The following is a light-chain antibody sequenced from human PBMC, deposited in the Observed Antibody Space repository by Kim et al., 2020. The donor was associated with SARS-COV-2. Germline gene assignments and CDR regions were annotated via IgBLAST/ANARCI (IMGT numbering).Light chain of an antibody. CDR2: GAS. CDR3: QQYNNWPPSFT. CDR1: QSVRNN. V-gene: IGKV3-15*01. Sequence: EIVMTQSPATLSVSPGESATLSCRASQSVRNNLAWYQQKPGQAPRLLMYGASTGATGIPARFSGSWSGTEFTLTITRLQSEDFAVYYCQQYNNWPPSFTFGGGTKVDIK. J-gene: IGKJ4*01.